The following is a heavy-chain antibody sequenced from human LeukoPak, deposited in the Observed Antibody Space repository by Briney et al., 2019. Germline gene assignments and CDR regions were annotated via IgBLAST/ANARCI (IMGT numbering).Heavy chain of an antibody. CDR3: ARVSYCYGSGSYYTNQYDY. CDR2: TRNKANSYTT. J-gene: IGHJ4*02. D-gene: IGHD3-10*01. CDR1: GFTFSSYG. Sequence: GGSLRLSCAASGFTFSSYGMHWVRQAPGKGLEWVGRTRNKANSYTTEYAASVKGRFTISRDDSKNSLYLQMNSLKTEDTAVYYCARVSYCYGSGSYYTNQYDYWGQGTLVTVSS. V-gene: IGHV3-72*01.